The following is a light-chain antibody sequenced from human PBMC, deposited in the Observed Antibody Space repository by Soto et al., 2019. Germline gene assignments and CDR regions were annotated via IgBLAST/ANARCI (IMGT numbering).Light chain of an antibody. CDR3: QVWDSSSDHVV. V-gene: IGLV3-21*04. CDR2: YDS. Sequence: SYELTKPPSVSVAPGKTARLTCGGNNSGRKSVHWYKQKPGQAPVLVIYYDSDRPSGLTERFSGSNSGNTATLTISMFEAWDEADYYWQVWDSSSDHVVFCGGTKVTVL. CDR1: NSGRKS. J-gene: IGLJ2*01.